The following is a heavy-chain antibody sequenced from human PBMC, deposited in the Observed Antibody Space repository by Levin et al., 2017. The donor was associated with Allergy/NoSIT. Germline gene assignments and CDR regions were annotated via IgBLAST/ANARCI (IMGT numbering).Heavy chain of an antibody. CDR3: HAFYDSTAYCYDGIDV. CDR2: ISSSGNTI. J-gene: IGHJ6*02. CDR1: GFTFSDYS. V-gene: IGHV3-11*01. Sequence: GGSLRLSCAASGFTFSDYSMNWIRQAPGKGLEWVSYISSSGNTIYYADSVKGRFIISRDNAKNSLYLQMNSLSAEDTAVYYCHAFYDSTAYCYDGIDVWGQGTTVTVSS. D-gene: IGHD3-22*01.